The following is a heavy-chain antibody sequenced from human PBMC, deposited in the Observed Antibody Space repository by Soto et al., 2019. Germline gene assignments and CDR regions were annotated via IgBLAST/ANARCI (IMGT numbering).Heavy chain of an antibody. CDR3: ARFSRLAPVANTYYHSMDV. V-gene: IGHV4-61*08. D-gene: IGHD5-12*01. Sequence: PSETLSLTXTVSGPSVSTDGYYWSWIRQPPGKGLEWIGYIYYSGSTNYNPSLKSRVTTSVDTSKNQFSLKLSSVTAADTAVYYCARFSRLAPVANTYYHSMDVWGQGTTVTVSS. J-gene: IGHJ6*02. CDR1: GPSVSTDGYY. CDR2: IYYSGST.